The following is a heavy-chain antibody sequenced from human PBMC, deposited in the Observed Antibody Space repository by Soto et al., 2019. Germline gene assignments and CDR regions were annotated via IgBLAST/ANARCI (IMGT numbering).Heavy chain of an antibody. CDR3: ARDRQFSHPRGGMDV. V-gene: IGHV3-30-3*01. CDR1: GFTFSSYA. Sequence: GGSLRLSCAASGFTFSSYAMHWVRQAPGKGLEWVAVISYDGSNEYYADSVKGRFTISRDNSKNTLSLQMNSLRAEDTAVYYCARDRQFSHPRGGMDVWGQGTTVTVSS. D-gene: IGHD3-10*01. J-gene: IGHJ6*02. CDR2: ISYDGSNE.